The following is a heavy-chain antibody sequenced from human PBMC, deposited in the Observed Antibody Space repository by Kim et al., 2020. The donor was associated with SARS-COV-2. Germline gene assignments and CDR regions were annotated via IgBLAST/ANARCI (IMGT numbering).Heavy chain of an antibody. Sequence: KYYADPVTGRFTHSIDNSKNTLYLQMNSLRAEDTAVYYCAKEGIAAAFDYWGQGTLVTVSS. CDR2: K. D-gene: IGHD6-13*01. V-gene: IGHV3-30*02. J-gene: IGHJ4*02. CDR3: AKEGIAAAFDY.